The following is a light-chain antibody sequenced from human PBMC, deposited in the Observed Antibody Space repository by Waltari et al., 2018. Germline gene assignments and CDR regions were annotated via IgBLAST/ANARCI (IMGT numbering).Light chain of an antibody. CDR1: QSVSTY. CDR2: DAS. Sequence: EIVLTQSPDTLSLSPGERATLSCRASQSVSTYLAWYQQKPGQAPRLLIYDASNRATGIPARFSGSGSGTDFTLTISSLEPEDSAVYYCQQRSDWPPLFTFGPGTKVDIK. V-gene: IGKV3-11*01. J-gene: IGKJ3*01. CDR3: QQRSDWPPLFT.